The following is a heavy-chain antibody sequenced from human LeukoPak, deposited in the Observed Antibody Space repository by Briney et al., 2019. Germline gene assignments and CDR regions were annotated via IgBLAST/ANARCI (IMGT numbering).Heavy chain of an antibody. Sequence: GGSLRLSCAASGFTFSSYSMNWVRQAPGKGLEWVSSISSSSSSYIYYADSVKGRFTISRDNAKNSLYLQMNSLRAEDTAVYYCARDLYYDSSGDAFDIWGQGTMVTVSS. D-gene: IGHD3-22*01. V-gene: IGHV3-21*01. CDR1: GFTFSSYS. CDR2: ISSSSSSYI. J-gene: IGHJ3*02. CDR3: ARDLYYDSSGDAFDI.